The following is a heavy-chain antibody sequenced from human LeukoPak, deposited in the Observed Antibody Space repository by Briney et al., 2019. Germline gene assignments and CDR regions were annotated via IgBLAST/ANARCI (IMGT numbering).Heavy chain of an antibody. CDR1: GFTFADHA. Sequence: GGSLRLSCVASGFTFADHAMHWVRRAPGQGLEWVTGINWDNDGIVYAASVRGRFTVSRDNAKNTLYLQMNRLRPEDTAFYYCARDDYNTLGYNFHYWGQGTLVAVSS. V-gene: IGHV3-9*01. D-gene: IGHD1-1*01. J-gene: IGHJ4*02. CDR3: ARDDYNTLGYNFHY. CDR2: INWDNDGI.